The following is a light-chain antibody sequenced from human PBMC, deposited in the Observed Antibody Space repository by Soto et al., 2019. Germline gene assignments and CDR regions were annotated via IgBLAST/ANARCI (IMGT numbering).Light chain of an antibody. J-gene: IGKJ5*01. Sequence: EVVLTQYPATLSLSPGERATLSCRASQSVSTSLAWYQQKPGQAPRLLIYGASNRATGVPDRFSGSGYGTDFTLNISGLEPEDFAFYFCQQRSNWPPITFGQGTRLEIK. CDR2: GAS. CDR1: QSVSTS. V-gene: IGKV3-11*01. CDR3: QQRSNWPPIT.